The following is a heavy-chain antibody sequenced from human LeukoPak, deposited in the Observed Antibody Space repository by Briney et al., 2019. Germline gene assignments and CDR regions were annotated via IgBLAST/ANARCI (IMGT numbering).Heavy chain of an antibody. CDR3: AELGTTMIGGV. Sequence: PGGPLRLSCGASGFTFSSYWMSWVRQAPGKGLEWVANIKQDGSEKYYVDSVKGRFTISRDNAKNSLYLQMNSLRAEDTAVYYCAELGTTMIGGVWGKGTTVTISS. CDR2: IKQDGSEK. CDR1: GFTFSSYW. V-gene: IGHV3-7*01. D-gene: IGHD3-10*02. J-gene: IGHJ6*04.